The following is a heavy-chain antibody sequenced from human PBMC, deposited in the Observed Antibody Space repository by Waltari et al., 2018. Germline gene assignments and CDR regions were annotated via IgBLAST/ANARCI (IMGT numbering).Heavy chain of an antibody. CDR3: AGYIAGLGMDV. Sequence: QVQLQQWGAGLLKPSATLSLTCAVYGGSFRGYSWSWIRQPPGKGLEWIGEINHSGSTNYNPSLKSRVTISVDTSKNQFSLKLSSVTAADTAVYYCAGYIAGLGMDVWGQGTTVTVSS. CDR2: INHSGST. CDR1: GGSFRGYS. J-gene: IGHJ6*02. V-gene: IGHV4-34*01. D-gene: IGHD6-13*01.